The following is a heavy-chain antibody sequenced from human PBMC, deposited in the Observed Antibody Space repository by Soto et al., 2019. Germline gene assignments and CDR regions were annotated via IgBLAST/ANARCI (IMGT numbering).Heavy chain of an antibody. Sequence: PGGSLRLSCEGSGFKFRDYGIHWVRQAPGKGLEWVAVVSYDGSKAYYADSVKGRFTISRDNSKNSVDLQMNSLRPEDTGIYYCAKDRSLGHCSGGDCYYYYGTDVWGQGTTVTVSS. CDR2: VSYDGSKA. J-gene: IGHJ6*02. V-gene: IGHV3-30*18. CDR3: AKDRSLGHCSGGDCYYYYGTDV. CDR1: GFKFRDYG. D-gene: IGHD2-15*01.